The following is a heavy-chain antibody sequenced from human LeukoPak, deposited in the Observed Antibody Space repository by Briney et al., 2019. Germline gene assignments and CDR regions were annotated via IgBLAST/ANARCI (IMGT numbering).Heavy chain of an antibody. V-gene: IGHV4-39*01. CDR3: ARHRGSGSFYVDFDY. J-gene: IGHJ4*02. CDR1: GGSISSSSYY. CDR2: IYYSGTT. D-gene: IGHD3-10*01. Sequence: SETLSLTCTVSGGSISSSSYYWGWIRQPPGKGLEWIGSIYYSGTTYYNPSLKSRVTISVDTSKNQFSLKLSSVTAADTAVYYCARHRGSGSFYVDFDYWGQGTLVTVSS.